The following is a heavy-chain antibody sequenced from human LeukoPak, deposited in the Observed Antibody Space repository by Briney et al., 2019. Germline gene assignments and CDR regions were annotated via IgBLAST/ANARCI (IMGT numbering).Heavy chain of an antibody. CDR1: GFTFSSYS. V-gene: IGHV3-21*01. Sequence: PGGSLRLSCAASGFTFSSYSMNWVRQAPGKGLEWVSCISSSCSYIYYADSVKGRFTISRDNAKNSLYLQRNSLRAEDTAVYYCARDSGNYLDAFDIWGQGTMVTVSS. CDR2: ISSSCSYI. CDR3: ARDSGNYLDAFDI. D-gene: IGHD1-7*01. J-gene: IGHJ3*02.